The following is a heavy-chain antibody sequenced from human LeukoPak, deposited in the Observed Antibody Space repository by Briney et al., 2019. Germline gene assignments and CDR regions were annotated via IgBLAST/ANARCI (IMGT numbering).Heavy chain of an antibody. CDR1: GFTFSSYS. V-gene: IGHV3-21*01. D-gene: IGHD5-12*01. CDR3: ATDSGYDVDYFDY. CDR2: ISSSSSYI. J-gene: IGHJ4*02. Sequence: GGSLRFSCAASGFTFSSYSMNWVRQAPGKGLEWVSSISSSSSYIYYADSVKGRFTISRDNAKNSLYLQMNSLRAEDTAVYYCATDSGYDVDYFDYWGQGTLVTVSS.